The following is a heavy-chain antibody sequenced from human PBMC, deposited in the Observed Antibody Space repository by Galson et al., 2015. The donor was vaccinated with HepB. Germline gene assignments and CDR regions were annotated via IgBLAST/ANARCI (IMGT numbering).Heavy chain of an antibody. J-gene: IGHJ4*02. CDR2: ISGYNGNT. Sequence: SVKVSCKASGYTFTKFGISWVRQAPGQGLEWMAWISGYNGNTNYAQKFQGRVTMTTDTSTSTAYMELRSLTSDDTAVYYCATVRYSTSPPDNWGQGTLVTVSS. D-gene: IGHD6-6*01. CDR3: ATVRYSTSPPDN. V-gene: IGHV1-18*01. CDR1: GYTFTKFG.